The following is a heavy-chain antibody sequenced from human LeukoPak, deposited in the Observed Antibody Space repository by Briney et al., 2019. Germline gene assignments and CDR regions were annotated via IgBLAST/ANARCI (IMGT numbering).Heavy chain of an antibody. J-gene: IGHJ3*02. CDR3: ARDSGSAFDI. CDR1: GGSISTYY. V-gene: IGHV4-59*01. CDR2: IYHSGST. Sequence: SETLSLTCTVSGGSISTYYWNWIRQPPGKGLEWIGYIYHSGSTNYNPSLQSRVTISVDTSKNQFSLNLNSVTAADTAVYYCARDSGSAFDIWGQGTMVTVSS.